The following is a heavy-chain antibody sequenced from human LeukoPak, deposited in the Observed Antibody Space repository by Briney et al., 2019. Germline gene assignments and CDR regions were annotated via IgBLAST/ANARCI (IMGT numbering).Heavy chain of an antibody. CDR3: ARDPMVRGVIPYYFDY. CDR1: GYTFTSYG. CDR2: ISAYNGNT. J-gene: IGHJ4*02. Sequence: ASVKVSCKASGYTFTSYGISWVRQAPGRGLEWMGWISAYNGNTNYAQNLQGRVTMTTDTSTSTAYMELRSLRSDDTAVYYCARDPMVRGVIPYYFDYWGQGTLVTVSS. V-gene: IGHV1-18*01. D-gene: IGHD3-10*01.